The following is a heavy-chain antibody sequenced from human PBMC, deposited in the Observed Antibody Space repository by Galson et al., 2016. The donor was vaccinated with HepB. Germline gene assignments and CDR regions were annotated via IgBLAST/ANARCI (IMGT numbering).Heavy chain of an antibody. Sequence: SLRLSCAASGFTFSSYGMHWVRQAPGKGLEWVAVIWYDGGKKYYADSVKGRFAISRDNSKSTLYLQMNSLRAEDTAAYYCASACSSTTCYGDFDYWGQGTLVTVSS. CDR2: IWYDGGKK. D-gene: IGHD2-2*01. V-gene: IGHV3-33*01. CDR3: ASACSSTTCYGDFDY. CDR1: GFTFSSYG. J-gene: IGHJ4*02.